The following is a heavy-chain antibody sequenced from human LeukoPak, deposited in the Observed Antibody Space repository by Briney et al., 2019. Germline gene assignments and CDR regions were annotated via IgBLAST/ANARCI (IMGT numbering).Heavy chain of an antibody. Sequence: SETPSLACTVSGGSISGSSYYWGWIRQPPGKGLEWIGSTYYSGSTYYNPSLKSRVTISVDTSKNQFSLKLSSVTAADTAVYYCARGGYCSGGSCYVLRYYYYYGMDVWGQGTTVTVSS. CDR3: ARGGYCSGGSCYVLRYYYYYGMDV. V-gene: IGHV4-39*01. D-gene: IGHD2-15*01. CDR1: GGSISGSSYY. CDR2: TYYSGST. J-gene: IGHJ6*02.